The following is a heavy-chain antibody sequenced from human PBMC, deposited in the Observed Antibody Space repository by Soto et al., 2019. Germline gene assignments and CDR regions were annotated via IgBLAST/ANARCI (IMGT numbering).Heavy chain of an antibody. CDR3: AKDFRGGGWNYGLGPYYYYYMDV. CDR2: ISYDGSNK. CDR1: GFTFSSYG. V-gene: IGHV3-30*18. J-gene: IGHJ6*03. D-gene: IGHD1-7*01. Sequence: GGSLRLSCAASGFTFSSYGMHWVRQAPGKGLEWVAVISYDGSNKYYADSVKGRFTISRDNSENTLYLQMNSLRAGDTAVYYCAKDFRGGGWNYGLGPYYYYYMDVWGKGTTVTVSS.